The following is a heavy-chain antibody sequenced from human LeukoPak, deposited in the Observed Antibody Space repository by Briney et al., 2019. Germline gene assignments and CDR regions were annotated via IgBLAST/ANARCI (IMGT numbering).Heavy chain of an antibody. J-gene: IGHJ6*04. CDR2: ISGSGGSA. Sequence: GGSLRLSCAASGFTFSSYEMNWVRQAPGKGLEWVSAISGSGGSAYYADSVKGRFTISRDNAKNSLYLQMNSLRAEDTAVYYCAELGITMIGGVWGKGTTVTISS. CDR1: GFTFSSYE. D-gene: IGHD3-10*02. CDR3: AELGITMIGGV. V-gene: IGHV3-48*03.